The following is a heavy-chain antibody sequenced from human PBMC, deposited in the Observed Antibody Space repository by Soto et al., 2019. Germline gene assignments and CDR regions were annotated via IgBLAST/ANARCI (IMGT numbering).Heavy chain of an antibody. D-gene: IGHD1-26*01. CDR2: ISGSGRTI. CDR3: ARSGTYEPLYY. Sequence: EVQLVESGGGLVQPGGSLRLSCAASGFTLSSYEMNWVRQAPGKGLEWVSYISGSGRTIYYADSVKGRFTISRDNAKNSLYLQMNSLRAEDTAVYYCARSGTYEPLYYCGQGTLVTVSS. CDR1: GFTLSSYE. V-gene: IGHV3-48*03. J-gene: IGHJ4*02.